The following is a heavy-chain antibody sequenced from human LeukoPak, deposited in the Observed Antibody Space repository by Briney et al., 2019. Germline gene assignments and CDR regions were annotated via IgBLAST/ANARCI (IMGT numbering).Heavy chain of an antibody. J-gene: IGHJ5*02. V-gene: IGHV3-48*01. Sequence: GGSLRLSCAASGFTFSTYGMNWVRQAPGQGLEWVSYISASSSTIYYTDSVKGRFTISRDNAKNSLYLQMSSLRAEDTAVYYCARESITLFGVIITWGQGTLVTVSS. D-gene: IGHD3-3*01. CDR2: ISASSSTI. CDR3: ARESITLFGVIIT. CDR1: GFTFSTYG.